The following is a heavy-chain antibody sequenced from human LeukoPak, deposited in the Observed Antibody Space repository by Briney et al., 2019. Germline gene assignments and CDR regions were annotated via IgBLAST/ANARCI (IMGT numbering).Heavy chain of an antibody. Sequence: GGSLRLSCAASGFIFSSYGMNWVRRAPGKGLEWVSYISSSSSTIYYADSVKGRFTISRDNSKNTLYLQMNSLRAEDTAVYYCAKDHSYYFDYWGQGTLVTVSS. J-gene: IGHJ4*02. CDR1: GFIFSSYG. CDR3: AKDHSYYFDY. V-gene: IGHV3-48*01. D-gene: IGHD2-15*01. CDR2: ISSSSSTI.